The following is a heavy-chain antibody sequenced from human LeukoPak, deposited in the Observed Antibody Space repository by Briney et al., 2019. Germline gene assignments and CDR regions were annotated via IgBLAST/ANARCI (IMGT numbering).Heavy chain of an antibody. D-gene: IGHD3-10*01. CDR1: GGSFSGYY. CDR3: ARGLTMVRGVIPLFDY. CDR2: INHSGST. Sequence: SETLSLTCAVYGGSFSGYYWSWIRQPPGKGLEWIGEINHSGSTNYNPSLKSRVTISVDTSKNQFSLKLSSVTAADTAVYYCARGLTMVRGVIPLFDYRGQGTLVTVSS. J-gene: IGHJ4*02. V-gene: IGHV4-34*01.